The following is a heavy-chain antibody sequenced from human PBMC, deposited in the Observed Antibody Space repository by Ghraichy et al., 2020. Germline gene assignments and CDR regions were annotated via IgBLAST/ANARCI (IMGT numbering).Heavy chain of an antibody. CDR1: GGSISSYY. CDR2: FYTSGST. Sequence: SQTLSLTCTVSGGSISSYYWSWIRQPPGKGLEWIGYFYTSGSTNYNPSLKSRVTISVDTSKNQFSLKLSSVTAADTAVYYCARHEGVPVSSGYSNCYFDLWGRGTLVTVSS. D-gene: IGHD3-22*01. V-gene: IGHV4-4*09. J-gene: IGHJ2*01. CDR3: ARHEGVPVSSGYSNCYFDL.